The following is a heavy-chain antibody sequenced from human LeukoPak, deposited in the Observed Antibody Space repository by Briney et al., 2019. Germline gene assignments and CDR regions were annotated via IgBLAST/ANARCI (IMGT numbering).Heavy chain of an antibody. CDR3: AKPTHARGGPWFDP. J-gene: IGHJ5*02. D-gene: IGHD1-14*01. V-gene: IGHV1-24*01. CDR1: GYTLTELS. CDR2: FDPEDGET. Sequence: ASVKVSCKVSGYTLTELSMHWVRQAPGKGLEWMGGFDPEDGETMYAQKFQGRVTMTEDTSTDTAYMELNSLRSEDTAVYYCAKPTHARGGPWFDPWGQGTLVTVSS.